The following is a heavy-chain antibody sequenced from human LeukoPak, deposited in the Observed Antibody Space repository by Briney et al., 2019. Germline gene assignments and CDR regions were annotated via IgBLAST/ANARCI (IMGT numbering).Heavy chain of an antibody. CDR1: GFTFADYG. V-gene: IGHV3-30*03. Sequence: GGSLRLSCTASGFTFADYGMHCVRQAPGKGLEWVALIIYDGSNKYHVDSVKGRFTISRDNAKNSLYLQMNSLRAEDTAMYYCARGRYSGTTYYFDYWGQGTLVTVSS. CDR3: ARGRYSGTTYYFDY. J-gene: IGHJ4*02. D-gene: IGHD5-12*01. CDR2: IIYDGSNK.